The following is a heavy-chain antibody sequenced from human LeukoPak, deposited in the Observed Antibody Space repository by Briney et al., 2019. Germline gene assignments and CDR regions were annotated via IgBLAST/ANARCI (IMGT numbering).Heavy chain of an antibody. Sequence: GGSLRLSCAASGFTFNTYVMHWVRQAPGKGLVWVARIDTDGKTTTYADSVKGRFTISRDNAKNMLYVQMNSLRAKDTAVYYCVRDKDGYNFWGQGTLVSVSS. CDR1: GFTFNTYV. D-gene: IGHD5-24*01. CDR3: VRDKDGYNF. V-gene: IGHV3-74*01. CDR2: IDTDGKTT. J-gene: IGHJ4*02.